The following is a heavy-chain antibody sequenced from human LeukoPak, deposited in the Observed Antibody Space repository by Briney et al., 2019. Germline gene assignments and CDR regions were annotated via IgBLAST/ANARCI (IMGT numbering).Heavy chain of an antibody. CDR2: ISHDIST. V-gene: IGHV4-34*01. CDR3: TRGLSRSYGPRYPLEY. D-gene: IGHD5-18*01. Sequence: SETLSLTSAVYGAPFNGNYYACVPQPPGKGLEWRWDISHDISTNYPPSPRRRVTASVDTSKKQFSLRLTSVTSATTTVYYCTRGLSRSYGPRYPLEYWGQGTLVTVSS. J-gene: IGHJ4*02. CDR1: GAPFNGNY.